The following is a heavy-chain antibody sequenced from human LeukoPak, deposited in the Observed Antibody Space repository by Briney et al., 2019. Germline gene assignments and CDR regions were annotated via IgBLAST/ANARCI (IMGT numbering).Heavy chain of an antibody. Sequence: PSETLSLTCTVSGGSVSSYYWSWIRQPPGKGLEWIGYIYYSGSTNYNPSLKSRVTMSVDTSKNQFSLKLSSVTAAGTAVYYCARALGYCSGGSCYNWFDPWGQGTLVTVSS. CDR2: IYYSGST. D-gene: IGHD2-15*01. CDR1: GGSVSSYY. V-gene: IGHV4-59*02. J-gene: IGHJ5*02. CDR3: ARALGYCSGGSCYNWFDP.